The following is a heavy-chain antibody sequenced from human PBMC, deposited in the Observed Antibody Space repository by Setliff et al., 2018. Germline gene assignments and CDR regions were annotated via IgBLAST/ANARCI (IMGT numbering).Heavy chain of an antibody. CDR2: IYHSGSS. CDR3: ARDLYCGGHCYQLFDS. Sequence: SETLSLTCTVSGGSISSMSYYWGWIRQPPGKGLEWIGSIYHSGSSYYNSSLRSRVTISVDTSRNQFSLNLTSVTAADTALYFCARDLYCGGHCYQLFDSWGQGTLVTVSS. V-gene: IGHV4-39*07. D-gene: IGHD2-21*02. J-gene: IGHJ4*02. CDR1: GGSISSMSYY.